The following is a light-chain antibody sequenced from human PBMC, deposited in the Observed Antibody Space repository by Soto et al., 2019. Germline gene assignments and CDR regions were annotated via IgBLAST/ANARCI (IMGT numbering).Light chain of an antibody. Sequence: EIVLTQSAGTLSLSPGERATLSCRASQTVSGSYLAWFQQKPGQAPRLLIYAASTRAAGVPDRFSGSGSGTDFSLTINRLEPEDFAVYYCQNYGTAPWTFGQGTKVEIK. CDR3: QNYGTAPWT. J-gene: IGKJ1*01. V-gene: IGKV3-20*01. CDR1: QTVSGSY. CDR2: AAS.